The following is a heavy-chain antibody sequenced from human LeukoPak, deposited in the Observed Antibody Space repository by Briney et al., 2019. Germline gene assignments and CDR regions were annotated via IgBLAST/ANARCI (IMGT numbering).Heavy chain of an antibody. V-gene: IGHV4-59*11. CDR1: RGPISSHY. D-gene: IGHD1-26*01. Sequence: SETLSLTCTVSRGPISSHYWSWIRQPPGKGLEWIGYVSFSETTKYSPSLNSRVTISRDTSKNQFSLRVNSVTAADTAVYYCTRSRVSGSYFDYHSGMDVWGQGTTVIVSS. CDR2: VSFSETT. J-gene: IGHJ6*02. CDR3: TRSRVSGSYFDYHSGMDV.